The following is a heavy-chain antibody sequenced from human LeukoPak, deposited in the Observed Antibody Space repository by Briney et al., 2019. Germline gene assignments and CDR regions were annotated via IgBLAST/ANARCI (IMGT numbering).Heavy chain of an antibody. V-gene: IGHV3-74*01. CDR1: GFTFSSHW. Sequence: GSLRLSCAASGFTFSSHWMHWVRHGPGKGLVWVARISGDGTIRSYGDAVRGRFTISRDNAKNTVYLEMNTLRAEDTAVYYCARNNWGIDYWGQGALVTVSS. D-gene: IGHD3-16*01. J-gene: IGHJ4*02. CDR3: ARNNWGIDY. CDR2: ISGDGTIR.